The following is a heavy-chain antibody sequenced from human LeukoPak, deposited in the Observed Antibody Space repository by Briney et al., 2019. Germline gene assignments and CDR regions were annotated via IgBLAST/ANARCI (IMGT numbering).Heavy chain of an antibody. J-gene: IGHJ4*02. V-gene: IGHV1-69*01. D-gene: IGHD2-15*01. Sequence: GSSVKVSCKASGGTFSSYAISWVRQAPGQGLEWMGGIIPIFGTANYAQKFQGRVTITADESTSTAYMELSSLRSEDTAVYYCARASPDLGYCSGGSCYLSFDYWGQGTLVTVSS. CDR2: IIPIFGTA. CDR1: GGTFSSYA. CDR3: ARASPDLGYCSGGSCYLSFDY.